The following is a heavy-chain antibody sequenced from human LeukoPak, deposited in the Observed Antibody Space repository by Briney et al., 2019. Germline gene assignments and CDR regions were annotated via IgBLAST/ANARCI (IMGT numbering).Heavy chain of an antibody. CDR1: GHSIISYY. CDR2: IYTSGST. D-gene: IGHD3-3*01. V-gene: IGHV4-4*07. J-gene: IGHJ4*02. CDR3: ASSGSDDFWSGSDY. Sequence: SETLSLTCTVSGHSIISYYWSWIRQPAGKGLEWIGRIYTSGSTNYNPSLKSRVTMSVDTSKNQFSLKLSSVTAADTAVYYCASSGSDDFWSGSDYWGQGTLVTVSS.